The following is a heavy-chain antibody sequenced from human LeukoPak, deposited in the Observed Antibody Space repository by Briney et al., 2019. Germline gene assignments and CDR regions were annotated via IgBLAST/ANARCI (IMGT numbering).Heavy chain of an antibody. CDR2: ISGSGGQT. Sequence: GGSLRLSCAASGFSFSSFAMSWVRQAPGKGLEWVSGISGSGGQTDYADSVKGRFTISRDNSKNTLYLQMNSLKAEDTDKYYCAKAMGVAVTTASDYWGQGTLVTVSS. J-gene: IGHJ4*02. CDR1: GFSFSSFA. CDR3: AKAMGVAVTTASDY. V-gene: IGHV3-23*01. D-gene: IGHD2-21*02.